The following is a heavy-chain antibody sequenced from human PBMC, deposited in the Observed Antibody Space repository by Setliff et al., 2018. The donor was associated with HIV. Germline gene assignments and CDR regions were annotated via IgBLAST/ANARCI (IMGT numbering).Heavy chain of an antibody. V-gene: IGHV3-11*06. CDR2: ISGSSSYT. D-gene: IGHD6-13*01. CDR1: GFTFSDYY. Sequence: PGGSLRLSCAASGFTFSDYYMTWIRQAPGKGLEWVSYISGSSSYTNYADSVKGRFTISRDNAQNSLYLQMNSLRAEDTAVYYCARGHFSSSWYGYDAFDIWGQGTMVTVSS. CDR3: ARGHFSSSWYGYDAFDI. J-gene: IGHJ3*02.